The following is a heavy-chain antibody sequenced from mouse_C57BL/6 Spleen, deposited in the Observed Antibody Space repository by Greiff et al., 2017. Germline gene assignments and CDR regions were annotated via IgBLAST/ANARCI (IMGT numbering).Heavy chain of an antibody. CDR3: ARLSITTVVARAMDY. CDR2: INPNYGTT. CDR1: GYSFTDYN. Sequence: EVQLQESGPELVKPGASVKISCKASGYSFTDYNMNWVKQSNGKSLEWIGVINPNYGTTSYNQKFKGKATLTVDQSSSTAYMQLNSLTSEDSAVYYCARLSITTVVARAMDYWGQGTSVTVSS. V-gene: IGHV1-39*01. J-gene: IGHJ4*01. D-gene: IGHD1-1*01.